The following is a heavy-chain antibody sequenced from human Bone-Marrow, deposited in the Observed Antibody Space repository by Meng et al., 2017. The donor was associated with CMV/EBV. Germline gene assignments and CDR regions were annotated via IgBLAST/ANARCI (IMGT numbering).Heavy chain of an antibody. CDR1: GGLSRTSV. V-gene: IGHV1-69*10. CDR2: VIPMVGRR. J-gene: IGHJ6*02. Sequence: SAKVSCKVSGGLSRTSVISWVRQAPGQGLEWMGGVIPMVGRRNYGQKFQGRVTITADKSATTAHMELHSLKSEDTAVYYCARSRVLSTSTSRPPTYGMDVWGQGTTVTGSS. D-gene: IGHD2/OR15-2a*01. CDR3: ARSRVLSTSTSRPPTYGMDV.